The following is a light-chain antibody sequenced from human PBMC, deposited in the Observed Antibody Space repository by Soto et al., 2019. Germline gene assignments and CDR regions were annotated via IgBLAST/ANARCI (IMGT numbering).Light chain of an antibody. J-gene: IGLJ7*01. CDR2: LNSDGSH. CDR1: SGHIGYA. V-gene: IGLV4-69*01. Sequence: QSVRTQSPSASASLGASVKLTWTLSSGHIGYAIAWHQQQPETGPRYLMKLNSDGSHSKGDGIPDRFSGSSSGAERYLTISSLQSEDEADYYCQTWGTGIHVFGGGTQLTVL. CDR3: QTWGTGIHV.